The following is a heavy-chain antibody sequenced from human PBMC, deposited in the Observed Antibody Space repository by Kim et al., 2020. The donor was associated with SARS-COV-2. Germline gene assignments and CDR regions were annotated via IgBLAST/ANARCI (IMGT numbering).Heavy chain of an antibody. CDR1: GYTFTTYA. CDR3: AREAAVDLNL. CDR2: INPNTGNP. J-gene: IGHJ2*01. Sequence: ASVKVSCKASGYTFTTYAMNWVRQAPGQGLEWMGWINPNTGNPTYAQGFTGRFVFTLDTSASTAYLQLSSLKAEDTAVYYCAREAAVDLNLWGYGTLVT. V-gene: IGHV7-4-1*02. D-gene: IGHD5-12*01.